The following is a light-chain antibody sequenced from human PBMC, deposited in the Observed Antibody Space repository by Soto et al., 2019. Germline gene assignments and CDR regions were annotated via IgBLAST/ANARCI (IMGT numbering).Light chain of an antibody. J-gene: IGKJ5*01. CDR3: QQSYSNPIT. Sequence: DIQMTQSPSSLSASVGDRVTITCRASQGIANYLAWYQQKPGKVPKLLIYAASTLEPGVPSRFSGSGFGTDFTLSISSLQPEDFATYYCQQSYSNPITFGQGTRLEIK. CDR2: AAS. V-gene: IGKV1-27*01. CDR1: QGIANY.